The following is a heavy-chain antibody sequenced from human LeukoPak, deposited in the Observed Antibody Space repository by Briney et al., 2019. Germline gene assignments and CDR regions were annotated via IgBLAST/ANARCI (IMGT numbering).Heavy chain of an antibody. D-gene: IGHD6-19*01. CDR1: GYTFTGYY. V-gene: IGHV1-2*02. Sequence: ASVKVSCKASGYTFTGYYMHWVRQAPGQGLEWMGWINPNSGGTNYAQKFQGRVTMNRDTSISTVYMELSRLRSDDTAVYYCARTGSSGWYVGPDAFDIWGQGTMVTVSS. CDR3: ARTGSSGWYVGPDAFDI. CDR2: INPNSGGT. J-gene: IGHJ3*02.